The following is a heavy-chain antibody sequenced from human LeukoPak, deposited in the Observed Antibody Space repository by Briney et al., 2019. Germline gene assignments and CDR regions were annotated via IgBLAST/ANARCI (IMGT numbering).Heavy chain of an antibody. CDR2: INHSGST. D-gene: IGHD6-13*01. CDR3: ARGRLHYSSSWYGEILNWFDP. CDR1: GGSFSGYY. J-gene: IGHJ5*02. Sequence: KPSETLSLTCAVYGGSFSGYYWSWIRQPPGKGLEWIGEINHSGSTNYNPSLKSRVTISVDTSKNQFSLKLSSVTAADTAVYYCARGRLHYSSSWYGEILNWFDPWGQGTLVTVSS. V-gene: IGHV4-34*01.